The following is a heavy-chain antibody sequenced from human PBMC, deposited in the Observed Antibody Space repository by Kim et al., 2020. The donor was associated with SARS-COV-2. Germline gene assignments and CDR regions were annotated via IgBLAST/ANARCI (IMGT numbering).Heavy chain of an antibody. V-gene: IGHV4-39*01. CDR1: GGSISSSSFY. CDR3: ATEFAFYGDYGAFDY. CDR2: IYYSGST. J-gene: IGHJ4*02. D-gene: IGHD4-17*01. Sequence: SETLSLTCTVSGGSISSSSFYWGWIRQPPGKGLEWIGSIYYSGSTYYNPSLKSRVTISVDTSENQFSLKLSSVTAADTAVYYCATEFAFYGDYGAFDYWGQGTLVTVSA.